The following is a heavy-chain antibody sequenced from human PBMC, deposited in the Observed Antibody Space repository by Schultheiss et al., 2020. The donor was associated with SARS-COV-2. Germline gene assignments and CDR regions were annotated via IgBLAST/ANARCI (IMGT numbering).Heavy chain of an antibody. J-gene: IGHJ5*02. CDR2: INAAGTDP. CDR3: ARGRPKIEMDGFGWFDP. V-gene: IGHV3-74*01. Sequence: GGSLRLSCAASGFRFSSYWMHWVRQAPGKGLVWVSRINAAGTDPYYADSVKGRFTISRDNSKNTLYLQMNSLRAEDTAVYYCARGRPKIEMDGFGWFDPWGQGTLVTVSS. CDR1: GFRFSSYW. D-gene: IGHD5-24*01.